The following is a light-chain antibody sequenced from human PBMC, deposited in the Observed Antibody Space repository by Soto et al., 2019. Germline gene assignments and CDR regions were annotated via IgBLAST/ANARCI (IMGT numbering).Light chain of an antibody. CDR1: SSDVGGYNY. CDR3: SSYTSSSTPYV. CDR2: DVT. J-gene: IGLJ1*01. Sequence: LTQPASVSGSPGQSITISCTGTSSDVGGYNYVSWYQQHPVKAPKLMIYDVTNRPSGVSDRFSGSKSGNTAFLTISGLQAEDEADYYCSSYTSSSTPYVFGTGTKDTVL. V-gene: IGLV2-14*01.